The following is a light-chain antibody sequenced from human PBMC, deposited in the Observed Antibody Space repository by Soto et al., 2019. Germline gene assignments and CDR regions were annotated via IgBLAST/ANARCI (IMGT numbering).Light chain of an antibody. V-gene: IGLV1-44*01. CDR1: SSNIGSNT. CDR2: KNN. J-gene: IGLJ2*01. Sequence: QSVLTQPPSASGTPGQRVTISCSGSSSNIGSNTVSWYRHLPGTAPKLLIYKNNQRPSGVPDRFSASKSGTSASLAISGLQSEDEAVYYCSSWQDSLIGPVFGGGTKVTVL. CDR3: SSWQDSLIGPV.